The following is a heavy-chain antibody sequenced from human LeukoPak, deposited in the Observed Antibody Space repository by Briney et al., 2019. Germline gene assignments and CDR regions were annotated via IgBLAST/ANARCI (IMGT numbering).Heavy chain of an antibody. V-gene: IGHV3-48*04. J-gene: IGHJ4*02. CDR1: GFTFSSYS. CDR3: ARDASTYYDYVWGSLVDY. Sequence: GGSLRLSCAASGFTFSSYSMNWVRQAPGKGLEWVSYISSSSSTIYYADSVKGRFTISRDNAKNSLYLQMNSLRAEDTAAYYCARDASTYYDYVWGSLVDYWGQGTLVTVSS. D-gene: IGHD3-16*01. CDR2: ISSSSSTI.